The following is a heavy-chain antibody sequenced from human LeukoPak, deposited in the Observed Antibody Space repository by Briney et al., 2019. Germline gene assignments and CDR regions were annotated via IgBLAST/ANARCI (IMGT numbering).Heavy chain of an antibody. V-gene: IGHV1-18*01. Sequence: ASVTVSCKASGYTFTSYGISWVRQAPGQGLEWMGWISAYNGNTNYAQKLQGRVTMATDTSTSTAYMELRSLRSDDTAVYYCASDDSSGKGDYWGQGTLVTVSS. D-gene: IGHD3-22*01. CDR3: ASDDSSGKGDY. J-gene: IGHJ4*02. CDR2: ISAYNGNT. CDR1: GYTFTSYG.